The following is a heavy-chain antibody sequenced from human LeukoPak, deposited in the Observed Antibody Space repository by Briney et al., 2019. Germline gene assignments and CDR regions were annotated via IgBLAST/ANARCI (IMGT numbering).Heavy chain of an antibody. CDR1: GYTFTSYH. D-gene: IGHD3-10*01. V-gene: IGHV1-46*01. CDR2: INPSGGTT. Sequence: ASVKVSCKASGYTFTSYHMHWVRQAPGQGLEWMGIINPSGGTTNYAQKFRGRVTMTRDMSTSTVYMELSSLRSEDTAVYYCARVAFEYGSGDYMDVWGKGTTVTISS. CDR3: ARVAFEYGSGDYMDV. J-gene: IGHJ6*03.